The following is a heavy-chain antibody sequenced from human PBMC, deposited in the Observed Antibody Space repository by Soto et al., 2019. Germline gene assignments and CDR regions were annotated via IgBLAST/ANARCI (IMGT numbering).Heavy chain of an antibody. J-gene: IGHJ4*02. D-gene: IGHD3-10*01. Sequence: PSETLSLTCTVSGGSISSGGYYWSWIRQHPGKGLEWIGYIYYSGSTYYNPSLKSRVTISVDTSKSQFSLKLNSMTAADTAVYYCARHNYGSGSTYFDYWGQGTLVTVSS. CDR3: ARHNYGSGSTYFDY. V-gene: IGHV4-31*03. CDR2: IYYSGST. CDR1: GGSISSGGYY.